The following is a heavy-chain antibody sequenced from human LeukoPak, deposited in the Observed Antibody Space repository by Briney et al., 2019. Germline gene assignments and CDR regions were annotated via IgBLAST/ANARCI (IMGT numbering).Heavy chain of an antibody. V-gene: IGHV4-39*01. CDR3: ARHVTGGSSGYYFPYYFDY. D-gene: IGHD3-22*01. Sequence: SETLSLTCTVSGGSISSSSYYWGWIRQPPGKGLEWIGSIYYSGSTYYNPSLKSRVTISVDTSKNQFSLKLSSVTAADTAVYYCARHVTGGSSGYYFPYYFDYWGQGTLVTVSS. J-gene: IGHJ4*02. CDR1: GGSISSSSYY. CDR2: IYYSGST.